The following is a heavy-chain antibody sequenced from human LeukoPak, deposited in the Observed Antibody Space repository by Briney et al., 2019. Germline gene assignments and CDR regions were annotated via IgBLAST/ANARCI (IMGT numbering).Heavy chain of an antibody. D-gene: IGHD2-15*01. CDR1: GVSISTHY. J-gene: IGHJ4*02. Sequence: SETLSLTCTVSGVSISTHYWSWIRQPPGKGLEWIGYIYNSGTTYYNPSLKSRVTISIDTSKNEFSLKLTSVTPADTAVYYCARDEYCSGGSCYSGYFDYWGQGTLVTVSS. V-gene: IGHV4-59*11. CDR3: ARDEYCSGGSCYSGYFDY. CDR2: IYNSGTT.